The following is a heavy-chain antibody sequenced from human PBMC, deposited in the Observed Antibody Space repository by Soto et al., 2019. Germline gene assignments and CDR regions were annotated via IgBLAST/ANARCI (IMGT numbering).Heavy chain of an antibody. Sequence: TLSLTCAVYGGSFSGYYWSWIRQPPGKGLEWIGEINHSGSTNYNPSLKSRVTISVDTSKNQFSLKLSSVTAADTAVYYCARGYSSSWFNYFDYWGQGTLVTVSS. CDR2: INHSGST. CDR3: ARGYSSSWFNYFDY. CDR1: GGSFSGYY. J-gene: IGHJ4*02. D-gene: IGHD6-13*01. V-gene: IGHV4-34*01.